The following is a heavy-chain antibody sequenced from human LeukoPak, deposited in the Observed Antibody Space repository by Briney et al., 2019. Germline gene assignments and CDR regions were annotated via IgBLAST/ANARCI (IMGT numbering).Heavy chain of an antibody. D-gene: IGHD3-10*01. J-gene: IGHJ3*02. CDR1: GDMFTGYY. Sequence: ASVTVSCKASGDMFTGYYMHWVRQAPGQGLEWMGWINPSSGSTSYAQKFQGRVTMTRDTSTSTVYMELSSLRSEDTAVYYCATGFYLTMVRGRAPSRQKDDAFDIWGQGTMVTVSS. CDR3: ATGFYLTMVRGRAPSRQKDDAFDI. CDR2: INPSSGST. V-gene: IGHV1-46*01.